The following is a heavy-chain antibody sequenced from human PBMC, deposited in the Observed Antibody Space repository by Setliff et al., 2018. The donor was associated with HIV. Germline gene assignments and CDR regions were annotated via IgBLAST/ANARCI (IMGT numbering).Heavy chain of an antibody. CDR2: IYTSGST. CDR1: GGSISSGSYY. D-gene: IGHD3-10*01. Sequence: SETLSLTCTVSGGSISSGSYYWSWIRQPAGKGLEWIGHIYTSGSTNYNPSLKSRVTISVDTSKNQFSLKLSSVTAADTAVYYCARRSTVARGVDCFDLWGQGTQVTVSS. V-gene: IGHV4-61*09. CDR3: ARRSTVARGVDCFDL. J-gene: IGHJ4*02.